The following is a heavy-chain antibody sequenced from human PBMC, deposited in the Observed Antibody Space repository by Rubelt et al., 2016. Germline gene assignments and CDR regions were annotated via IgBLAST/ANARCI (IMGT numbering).Heavy chain of an antibody. D-gene: IGHD1-7*01. CDR2: IKQDGSEK. J-gene: IGHJ4*02. CDR3: AREYNWNYPPTYYFDY. Sequence: EVQLVESGGGLVQPGGSLRLSCAASGFTFSSYWMSWVRQAPGKGLEWVANIKQDGSEKYYVDSVKGRFTISRDNDKNSLYLQMNSLRAEDTAVYYCAREYNWNYPPTYYFDYWGQGTLVTVSS. CDR1: GFTFSSYW. V-gene: IGHV3-7*01.